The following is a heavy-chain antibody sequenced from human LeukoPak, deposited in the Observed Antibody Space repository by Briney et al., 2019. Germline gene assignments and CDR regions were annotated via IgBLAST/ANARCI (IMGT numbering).Heavy chain of an antibody. CDR3: ASQMEQWLVHYFDY. J-gene: IGHJ4*02. V-gene: IGHV4-39*01. D-gene: IGHD6-19*01. CDR2: IYYSGST. Sequence: SETLSLTCTVSGGSISSSSYYWGWIRQPPGKGLEWIGSIYYSGSTYYNPSLKSRVTISVDTSKNQFSLKLSSVTAADTAVYYCASQMEQWLVHYFDYWGQGTLVTVSS. CDR1: GGSISSSSYY.